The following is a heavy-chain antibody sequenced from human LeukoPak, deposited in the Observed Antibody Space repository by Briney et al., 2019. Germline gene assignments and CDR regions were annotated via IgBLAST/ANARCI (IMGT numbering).Heavy chain of an antibody. CDR1: GGSISSSSYY. Sequence: SQTLSLTCTVSGGSISSSSYYWGWIRQPPGKGLEWIGSIYYSGSTYYNPSLKSRVTISVDTSKNQFSLKLSSVTAADTAVYYCARGISGYYERDYWGQGTLVTVSS. CDR3: ARGISGYYERDY. J-gene: IGHJ4*02. D-gene: IGHD3-22*01. CDR2: IYYSGST. V-gene: IGHV4-39*07.